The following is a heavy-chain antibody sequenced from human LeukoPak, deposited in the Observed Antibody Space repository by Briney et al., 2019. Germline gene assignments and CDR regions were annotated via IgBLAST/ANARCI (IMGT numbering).Heavy chain of an antibody. CDR3: AKGHYMDV. CDR1: GFTFSSYG. V-gene: IGHV3-30*18. J-gene: IGHJ4*02. CDR2: ISYDGSNK. Sequence: GGSLRLSCAASGFTFSSYGMHWVRQAPGKGLEWVAVISYDGSNKYYADSVKGRFTISIDNSKNTLYLQMNSLRAEDTAVYYCAKGHYMDVWGQGTLVTVSS.